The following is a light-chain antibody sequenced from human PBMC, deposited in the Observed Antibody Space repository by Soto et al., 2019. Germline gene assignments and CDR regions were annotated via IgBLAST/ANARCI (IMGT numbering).Light chain of an antibody. CDR3: QRYKSAIT. J-gene: IGKJ5*01. V-gene: IGKV1-27*01. CDR2: DAS. CDR1: QGISNY. Sequence: DIQMTQSPSSLSASVGDRVTITCRASQGISNYLAWYQQQPGKAPKLLIYDASTLQSGVPSRFSGSGSGTDFTLTITRLQPEDVATYYCQRYKSAITFGQGTRLEIK.